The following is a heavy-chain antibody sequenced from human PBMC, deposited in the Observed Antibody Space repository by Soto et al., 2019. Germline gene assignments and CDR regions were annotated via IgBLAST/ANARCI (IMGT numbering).Heavy chain of an antibody. Sequence: GGSLRLSCAASGFTFDDYAMHWVRQAPGKGLEWVSGISWNSGSIGYADSVKGRVTITRDTSASTAYMELSSLRSEDTAVYYCARVEQWLAYNWFDPWGQGTLVTVSS. J-gene: IGHJ5*02. V-gene: IGHV3-9*01. CDR2: ISWNSGSI. CDR3: ARVEQWLAYNWFDP. CDR1: GFTFDDYA. D-gene: IGHD6-19*01.